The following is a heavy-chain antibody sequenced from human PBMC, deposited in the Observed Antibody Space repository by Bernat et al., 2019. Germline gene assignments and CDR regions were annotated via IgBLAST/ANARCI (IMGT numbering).Heavy chain of an antibody. CDR3: ARGFSATVYDYIWGSYRRSLYYFDY. Sequence: QVQLQQWGAGLLKPSETLSLTCAVYGGSFSGYYWSWIRQPPGKGLEWIGEINHSGSTNYNPSLKSRVTISVDTSKTQFSLKLSSVTAADTAVYYCARGFSATVYDYIWGSYRRSLYYFDYWGQGTLVTVSS. V-gene: IGHV4-34*01. CDR1: GGSFSGYY. J-gene: IGHJ4*02. D-gene: IGHD3-16*02. CDR2: INHSGST.